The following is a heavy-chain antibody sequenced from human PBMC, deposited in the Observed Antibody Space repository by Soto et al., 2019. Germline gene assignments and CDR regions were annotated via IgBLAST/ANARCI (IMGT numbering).Heavy chain of an antibody. J-gene: IGHJ4*02. CDR1: GYTFTSYA. CDR2: INAGNGNT. Sequence: ASVKVSCKASGYTFTSYAMHWVRQAPGQRLEWMGWINAGNGNTKYSQKFQGRVTITRDTSRNQFSLQLSSVTPEDTAVYYCTRDRGGLGHWGQGTLVTVSS. D-gene: IGHD3-10*01. V-gene: IGHV1-3*01. CDR3: TRDRGGLGH.